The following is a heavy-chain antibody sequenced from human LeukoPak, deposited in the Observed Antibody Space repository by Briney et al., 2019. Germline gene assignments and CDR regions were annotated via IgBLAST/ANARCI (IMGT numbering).Heavy chain of an antibody. Sequence: ASVKVSCKASGYTFTNYYMHWVRQAPGQGLEWMGIINPSDDSTTYAQKFQGRVTMTRDTSTSTVYMELSSLRSEDTAVYYCAREGGVVGASTHPYFYYGMDVRGQGTTVTVSS. V-gene: IGHV1-46*01. J-gene: IGHJ6*02. CDR2: INPSDDST. D-gene: IGHD1-26*01. CDR1: GYTFTNYY. CDR3: AREGGVVGASTHPYFYYGMDV.